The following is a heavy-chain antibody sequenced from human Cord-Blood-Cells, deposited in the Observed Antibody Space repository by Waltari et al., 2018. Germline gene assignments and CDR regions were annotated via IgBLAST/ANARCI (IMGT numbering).Heavy chain of an antibody. CDR1: GGSFSGYY. CDR2: INHSGST. Sequence: QVQLQQWGAGLLKPSETLSLTCAVYGGSFSGYYWSWIRQPPGKGLEWIGEINHSGSTNYNPSLKSRVTISVDTSKNQCSLKRSSVTAADTAVYYCARDDRTSSSIAALWFDPWGQGTLVTVSS. D-gene: IGHD6-6*01. CDR3: ARDDRTSSSIAALWFDP. V-gene: IGHV4-34*01. J-gene: IGHJ5*02.